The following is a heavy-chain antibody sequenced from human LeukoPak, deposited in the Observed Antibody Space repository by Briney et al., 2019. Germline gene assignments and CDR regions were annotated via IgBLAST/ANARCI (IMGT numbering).Heavy chain of an antibody. CDR3: ARLHYYDSSGYYPYYMDV. J-gene: IGHJ6*03. D-gene: IGHD3-22*01. CDR1: GFTFSSYW. Sequence: GGSLRLSCAASGFTFSSYWMSWVRQAPGKGLEWVANITQDGSEKYYVDSVEGRFSISRDNAKNSLYLQMNSLRAEDTALYYCARLHYYDSSGYYPYYMDVWGKGTTVTVSS. CDR2: ITQDGSEK. V-gene: IGHV3-7*03.